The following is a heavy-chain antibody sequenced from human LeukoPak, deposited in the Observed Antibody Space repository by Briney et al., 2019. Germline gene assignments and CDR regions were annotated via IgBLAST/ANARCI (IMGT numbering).Heavy chain of an antibody. CDR1: GGSISSYH. D-gene: IGHD3-16*01. Sequence: SETLSLTCTVSGGSISSYHWSWIRQPPGKGLEWIGYIYHSGSTNDNPSLKSRVTISVDTSKNQFSLRLSSVTAADTAVYYCARSLGGRLDHFDYWGQGTLVTVSS. J-gene: IGHJ4*02. V-gene: IGHV4-59*08. CDR2: IYHSGST. CDR3: ARSLGGRLDHFDY.